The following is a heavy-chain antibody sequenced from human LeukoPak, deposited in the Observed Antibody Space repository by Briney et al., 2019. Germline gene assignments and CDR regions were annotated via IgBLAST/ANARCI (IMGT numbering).Heavy chain of an antibody. CDR2: IKGKTDGETT. CDR3: TTDYGEYCSGTTCYKGS. V-gene: IGHV3-15*01. J-gene: IGHJ5*02. D-gene: IGHD2-2*02. CDR1: GISFSNAW. Sequence: PGGSLRLSCTASGISFSNAWMSWVRQAPGRGLEWVGRIKGKTDGETTDYAAPGKGRFTIARDDCKKKVYLQMNSLKTEDTAVYYCTTDYGEYCSGTTCYKGSWGQGTLITVSS.